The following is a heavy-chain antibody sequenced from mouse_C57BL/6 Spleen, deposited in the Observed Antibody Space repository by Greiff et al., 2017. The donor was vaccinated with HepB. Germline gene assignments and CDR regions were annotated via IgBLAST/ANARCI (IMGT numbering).Heavy chain of an antibody. CDR1: GFNIKDYY. Sequence: EVKLQESGAELVRPGASVKLSCTASGFNIKDYYMHWVKQRPEQGLEWIGRIDPEDGDTEYAPKFQGKATMTADTSSNTAYLQLSSLTSEDTAVYYCTSTVVATNAMDYWGQGTSVTVSS. CDR3: TSTVVATNAMDY. CDR2: IDPEDGDT. J-gene: IGHJ4*01. D-gene: IGHD1-1*01. V-gene: IGHV14-1*01.